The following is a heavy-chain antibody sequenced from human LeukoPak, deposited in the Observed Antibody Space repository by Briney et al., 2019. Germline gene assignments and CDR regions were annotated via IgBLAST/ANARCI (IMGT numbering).Heavy chain of an antibody. CDR1: GYTFSDYY. CDR3: ARVGWGVRGLYYYYYMDV. D-gene: IGHD3-10*01. V-gene: IGHV1-2*02. Sequence: ASVKVSCKASGYTFSDYYMHWVRQAPGQGLEWMGWINYNSGVTNYAQKFQGRVTMTRDTSISTAYMELSRLRSDDTAVYYCARVGWGVRGLYYYYYMDVWGKGTTVTISS. CDR2: INYNSGVT. J-gene: IGHJ6*03.